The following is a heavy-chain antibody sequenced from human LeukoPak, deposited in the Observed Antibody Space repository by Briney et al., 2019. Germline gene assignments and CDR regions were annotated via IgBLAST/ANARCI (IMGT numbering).Heavy chain of an antibody. Sequence: SETLSLTCTVSGGSISSYFWSWIRQPPGKGLEWIGSIYYSGSTYYNPSLKSRVTISVDTSKNQFSLKLSSVTAADTAVYYCARFIDYWGQGTLVTVSS. CDR2: IYYSGST. J-gene: IGHJ4*02. V-gene: IGHV4-59*12. CDR1: GGSISSYF. CDR3: ARFIDY. D-gene: IGHD3-16*02.